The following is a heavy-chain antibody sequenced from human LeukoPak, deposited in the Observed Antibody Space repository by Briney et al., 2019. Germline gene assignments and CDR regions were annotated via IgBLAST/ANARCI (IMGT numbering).Heavy chain of an antibody. V-gene: IGHV3-23*01. CDR2: ITATATTS. CDR3: AKDRRVRGYYFLGRGGYFDY. Sequence: TEGSLRLSCAASGFMFGTYAMSWVRQAPGKGLEWVAAITATATTSYFADSVKGRFTISRDNSRNTLYLQMSSLRADDTAIYYCAKDRRVRGYYFLGRGGYFDYWGQGSLVTVSS. D-gene: IGHD3-3*01. J-gene: IGHJ4*02. CDR1: GFMFGTYA.